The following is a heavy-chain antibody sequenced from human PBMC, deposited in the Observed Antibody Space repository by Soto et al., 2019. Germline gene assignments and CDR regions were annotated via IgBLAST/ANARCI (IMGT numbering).Heavy chain of an antibody. Sequence: GSLRLSCAASGFTFSSYAMSWVRQAPGKGLEWVSAISGSGGSTYYADSVKGRFTISRDNSKNTLYLQMNSLRAEDTAVYYCAKDLGELLWFGSPLFDYWGQGTLVTVSS. J-gene: IGHJ4*02. CDR3: AKDLGELLWFGSPLFDY. CDR2: ISGSGGST. D-gene: IGHD3-10*01. V-gene: IGHV3-23*01. CDR1: GFTFSSYA.